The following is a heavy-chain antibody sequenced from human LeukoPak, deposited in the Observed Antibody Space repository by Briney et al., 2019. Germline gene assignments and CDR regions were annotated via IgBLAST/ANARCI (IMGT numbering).Heavy chain of an antibody. J-gene: IGHJ5*02. CDR2: IYTSGST. V-gene: IGHV4-4*07. CDR3: AREAEEHMVRGVWFDP. CDR1: GGSISSYY. Sequence: PSETLSLTCTVSGGSISSYYWSWIRQPAGKGLEWIGRIYTSGSTNYNPSLKSRVTMSVDTSKNQFSLKLSSVTAADTAVYYCAREAEEHMVRGVWFDPWGQGTLVTVSS. D-gene: IGHD3-10*01.